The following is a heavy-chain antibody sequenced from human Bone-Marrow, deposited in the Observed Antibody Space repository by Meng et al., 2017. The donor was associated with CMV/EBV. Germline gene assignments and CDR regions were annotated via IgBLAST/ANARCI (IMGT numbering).Heavy chain of an antibody. CDR2: IIPILGEA. CDR1: GDTFTSYT. CDR3: ARSFDFWSP. Sequence: KVSFQASGDTFTSYTLNWVRQAPGQGLEWMGSIIPILGEANYTQKFQGRLSITADKSTSTAYMELNSLRSEDTAVYYCARSFDFWSPWGQGTLDTVSS. D-gene: IGHD3-3*01. V-gene: IGHV1-69*02. J-gene: IGHJ5*02.